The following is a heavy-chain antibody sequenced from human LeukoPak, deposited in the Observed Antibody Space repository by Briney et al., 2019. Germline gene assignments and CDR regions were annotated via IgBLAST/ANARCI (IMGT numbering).Heavy chain of an antibody. V-gene: IGHV4-61*02. CDR3: ARDGISTIFGVVITTDAFDI. D-gene: IGHD3-3*01. J-gene: IGHJ3*02. CDR1: GGSISSGSYY. CDR2: IYTSGST. Sequence: SETLSLTCTVSGGSISSGSYYWSWIRQPAGKGLEWIGRIYTSGSTSYNPSLKSRVTISVGTSKNQFSLKLSSVTAADTAVYYCARDGISTIFGVVITTDAFDIWGQGTMVTVSS.